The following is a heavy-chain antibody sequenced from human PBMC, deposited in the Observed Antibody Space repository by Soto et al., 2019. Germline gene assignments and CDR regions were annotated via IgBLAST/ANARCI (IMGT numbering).Heavy chain of an antibody. Sequence: GGSLRLSCAASGFTFSIYSMNWVRQAPGKGLEWVSLISGSGGSTHYADSVEGRFTISRDNSKNSLYLQMNSLRAEDTAVYYCARHNWNYVSDYWGQGTLVTVSS. CDR1: GFTFSIYS. V-gene: IGHV3-23*01. D-gene: IGHD1-7*01. CDR3: ARHNWNYVSDY. CDR2: ISGSGGST. J-gene: IGHJ4*02.